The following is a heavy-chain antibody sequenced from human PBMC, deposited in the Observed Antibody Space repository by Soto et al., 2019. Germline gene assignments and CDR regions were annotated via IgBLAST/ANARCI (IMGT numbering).Heavy chain of an antibody. Sequence: PSETLSLTCSVSGYSVSSSDYYWAWIRQPPGKGLEWIGSMLYSGLTYYNPSLKSRVTLSVDTSKNQFPVRLNSVTASDTAVYYCAPLSVSLSGPYGIHVWGQGTTVTSP. V-gene: IGHV4-39*01. CDR1: GYSVSSSDYY. CDR3: APLSVSLSGPYGIHV. CDR2: MLYSGLT. D-gene: IGHD2-15*01. J-gene: IGHJ6*02.